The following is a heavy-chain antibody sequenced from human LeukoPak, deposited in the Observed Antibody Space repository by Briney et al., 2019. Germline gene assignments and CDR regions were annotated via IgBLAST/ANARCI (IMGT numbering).Heavy chain of an antibody. CDR2: ISGSGGST. CDR1: GFTFTNYA. Sequence: GGSLRLSCAASGFTFTNYAMSWVRQTPGKGLEWVSAISGSGGSTYYADSVKGRFTISRDNSKNTLYLQMNSLRAEDTAVYYCAKDYYSSGWYVYDYWGQGTLVTVSS. D-gene: IGHD6-19*01. V-gene: IGHV3-23*01. CDR3: AKDYYSSGWYVYDY. J-gene: IGHJ4*02.